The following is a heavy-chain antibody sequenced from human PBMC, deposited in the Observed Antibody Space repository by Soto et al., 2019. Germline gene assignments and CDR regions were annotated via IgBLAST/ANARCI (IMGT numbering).Heavy chain of an antibody. Sequence: SETLSLTCTVSGGSISSYYWSWIRQPPGKGLEWIGYIYYSGSTNYNPSLKSRVTISVDTSKNQFSLKLSSVTAADTAVYYCARGYGDYDYWGQGTLVTVSS. J-gene: IGHJ4*02. V-gene: IGHV4-59*01. D-gene: IGHD4-17*01. CDR3: ARGYGDYDY. CDR1: GGSISSYY. CDR2: IYYSGST.